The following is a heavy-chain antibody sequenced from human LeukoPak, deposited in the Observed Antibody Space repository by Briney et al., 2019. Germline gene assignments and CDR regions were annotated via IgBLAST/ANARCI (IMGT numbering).Heavy chain of an antibody. CDR3: ARGGRHRYCSSTSCSDY. CDR2: IYYSGST. Sequence: SETLSLTCTVSGGSVSSGSYYWSWIRQPPGKGLEWIGYIYYSGSTNYNPSLKSRVTISVDTSKNQFSLKLSSVTAADTAVYYCARGGRHRYCSSTSCSDYWGQGTLVTVSS. D-gene: IGHD2-2*01. J-gene: IGHJ4*02. CDR1: GGSVSSGSYY. V-gene: IGHV4-61*01.